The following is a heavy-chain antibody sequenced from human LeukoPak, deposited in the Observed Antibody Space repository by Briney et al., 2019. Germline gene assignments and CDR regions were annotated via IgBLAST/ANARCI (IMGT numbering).Heavy chain of an antibody. J-gene: IGHJ4*02. CDR3: AGGGAKTPFDY. D-gene: IGHD3-16*01. CDR1: GFTVSSNY. Sequence: SGGSLRLSCAASGFTVSSNYMSWVRQAPGKGLEWVSVIYSGGSTYYADSVKGRFTIFRDNSKNTLYLQMNSLRAEDTAVYYCAGGGAKTPFDYWGQGTLVTVSS. CDR2: IYSGGST. V-gene: IGHV3-53*01.